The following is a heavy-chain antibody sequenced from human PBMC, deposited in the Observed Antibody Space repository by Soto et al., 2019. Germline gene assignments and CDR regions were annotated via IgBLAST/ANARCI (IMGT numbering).Heavy chain of an antibody. Sequence: QVQLVQSGAEVKKPGSSVKVSCKASGGTFSSYAISWVRQAPGQGLEWMGGIIPIFGTANYAQKLQGRVTITADESTSTAYMELSRLRSEDTAVYYCAREVLVGATAYFDYWGQGTLVTVSS. CDR1: GGTFSSYA. D-gene: IGHD1-26*01. CDR2: IIPIFGTA. J-gene: IGHJ4*02. CDR3: AREVLVGATAYFDY. V-gene: IGHV1-69*01.